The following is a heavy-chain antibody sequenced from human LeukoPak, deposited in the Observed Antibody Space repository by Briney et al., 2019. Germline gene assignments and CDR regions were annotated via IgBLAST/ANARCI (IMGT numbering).Heavy chain of an antibody. CDR1: GFTFSSYS. D-gene: IGHD3-9*01. V-gene: IGHV3-48*02. CDR2: ISSSSSTI. CDR3: ARDGGYDILTGYSSTLDY. Sequence: PGGSLRLSCAASGFTFSSYSMTWVRQAPGKGLEWVSYISSSSSTIYYADSVKGRFTISRDNAKNSLYLQMNSLRDEDTAVYYCARDGGYDILTGYSSTLDYWGQGTLVTVSS. J-gene: IGHJ4*02.